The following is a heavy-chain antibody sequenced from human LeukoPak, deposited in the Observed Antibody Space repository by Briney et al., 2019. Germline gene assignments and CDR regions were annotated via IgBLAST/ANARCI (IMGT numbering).Heavy chain of an antibody. CDR3: ARVGFYASSRYYPDY. J-gene: IGHJ4*02. D-gene: IGHD2-8*01. Sequence: GGSLRLSCAASGFTFSSYWMTWVRQAPGKGLEWVANIKQDGNEKYYVDSVKGRFTISEDNAKNSLYLQMNSLRAEDTAVYYCARVGFYASSRYYPDYWGQGTLVTVSS. CDR2: IKQDGNEK. CDR1: GFTFSSYW. V-gene: IGHV3-7*01.